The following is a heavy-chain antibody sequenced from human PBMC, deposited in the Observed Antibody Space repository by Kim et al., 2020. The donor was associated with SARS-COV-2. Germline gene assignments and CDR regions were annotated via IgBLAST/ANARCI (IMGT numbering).Heavy chain of an antibody. D-gene: IGHD3-3*01. CDR3: ARDHRFPSGGGITIFGVVIIALDY. J-gene: IGHJ4*02. CDR2: ISAYNGNT. V-gene: IGHV1-18*01. Sequence: ASVKVSCKASGYTFTSYGISWVRQAPGQGLEWMGWISAYNGNTNYAQKLQGRVTMTTDTSTSTAYMELRSLRSDDTAVYYRARDHRFPSGGGITIFGVVIIALDYWGQGTLVTVSS. CDR1: GYTFTSYG.